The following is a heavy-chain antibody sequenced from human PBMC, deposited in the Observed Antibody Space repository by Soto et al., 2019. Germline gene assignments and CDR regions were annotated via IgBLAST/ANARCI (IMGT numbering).Heavy chain of an antibody. J-gene: IGHJ6*02. D-gene: IGHD2-21*02. CDR3: ARDIGSYIVVVTDRTYGMDV. CDR2: IWYDGSNK. V-gene: IGHV3-33*01. CDR1: GFTFSSYC. Sequence: SLTISCAASGFTFSSYCMHWVLQAPGKGLEWVAVIWYDGSNKYYADSVKGRFTISRDNSKNTLYLQMNSLRAEDTAVYYCARDIGSYIVVVTDRTYGMDVWGQGTTVTVSS.